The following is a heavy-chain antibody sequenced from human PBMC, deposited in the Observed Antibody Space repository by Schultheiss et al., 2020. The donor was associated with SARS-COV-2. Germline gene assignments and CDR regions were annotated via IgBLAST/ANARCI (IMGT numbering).Heavy chain of an antibody. CDR3: ASISGRGTGY. V-gene: IGHV3-30*03. D-gene: IGHD1-26*01. Sequence: GGSLRLSCAASGFTFSSYWMSWVRQAPGKGLEWTAVISYDGTNKYYADYVKGRFTISRDNSKNTLYLQMNSLRAEDTAVYYCASISGRGTGYWGQGTLVTVSS. CDR1: GFTFSSYW. J-gene: IGHJ4*02. CDR2: ISYDGTNK.